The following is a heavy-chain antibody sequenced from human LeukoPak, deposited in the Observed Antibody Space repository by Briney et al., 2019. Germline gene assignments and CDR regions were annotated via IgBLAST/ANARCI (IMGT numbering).Heavy chain of an antibody. J-gene: IGHJ6*02. V-gene: IGHV3-23*01. CDR3: AKYQLPVIYYYYYGMDV. D-gene: IGHD2-2*01. CDR2: ISGSGGST. CDR1: GFTFSSYA. Sequence: GGSLRLSCAAYGFTFSSYAMSWVRQAPGKGLEWVSAISGSGGSTYYADSVKGRFTISRDNSKNTLYLQMNSLRAEDTAVYYCAKYQLPVIYYYYYGMDVWGQGTTVTVSS.